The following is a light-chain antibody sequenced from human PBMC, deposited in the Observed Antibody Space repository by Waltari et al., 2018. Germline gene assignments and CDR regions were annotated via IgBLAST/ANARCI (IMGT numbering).Light chain of an antibody. CDR1: QSVSKY. CDR3: QHYESLPVT. V-gene: IGKV3-20*01. CDR2: HAS. Sequence: EIVLTQSPGTLSLSSGERATLSCRTSQSVSKYLTWYQQPPDQAPRLFIYHASSRATGSPDRFSGSGSGTDFSLTISRLEPEDFAVYYCQHYESLPVTFGQGTKVEIK. J-gene: IGKJ1*01.